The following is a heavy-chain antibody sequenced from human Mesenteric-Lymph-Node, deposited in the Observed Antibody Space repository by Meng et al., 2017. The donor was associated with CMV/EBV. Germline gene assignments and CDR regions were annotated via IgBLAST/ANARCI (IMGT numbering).Heavy chain of an antibody. D-gene: IGHD6-13*01. CDR1: GYNFDTYG. Sequence: ASAKVSCKASGYNFDTYGVSWLRQAPGQGLEWMGWISAYSGNTKYGPKFQGRVTMTTDISSTTAYMELRNLRTDDTAVYYCARDDGGAAAEDYWGQGTLVTVSS. J-gene: IGHJ4*02. CDR3: ARDDGGAAAEDY. CDR2: ISAYSGNT. V-gene: IGHV1-18*01.